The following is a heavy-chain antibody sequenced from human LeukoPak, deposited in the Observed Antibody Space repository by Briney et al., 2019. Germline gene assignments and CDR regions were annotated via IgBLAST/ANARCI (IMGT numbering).Heavy chain of an antibody. D-gene: IGHD3-22*01. CDR1: GGSISSSSYY. Sequence: SETLSLTCTVSGGSISSSSYYWGWIRQPPGKGLEWIGSIYYSGSTYDNPSLKSRVTISIDTSKNQIFLKVKSVTAADTAHYYCARAEINDYSRYWGQGILVIVSS. CDR2: IYYSGST. CDR3: ARAEINDYSRY. J-gene: IGHJ4*02. V-gene: IGHV4-39*01.